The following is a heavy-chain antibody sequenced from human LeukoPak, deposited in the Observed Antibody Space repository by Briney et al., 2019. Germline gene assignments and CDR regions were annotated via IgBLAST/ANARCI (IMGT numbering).Heavy chain of an antibody. CDR3: ARVITMVRGVVDFDY. D-gene: IGHD3-10*01. V-gene: IGHV1-18*01. Sequence: GASVKVSCKASGYTFTSYGISWVRPAPGQGLEWMGWISAYNGNTNYAQKLQGRVTMTTDTSTSTAYMELRSLRSDDTAVYYCARVITMVRGVVDFDYWGQGTLVTVSS. CDR2: ISAYNGNT. CDR1: GYTFTSYG. J-gene: IGHJ4*02.